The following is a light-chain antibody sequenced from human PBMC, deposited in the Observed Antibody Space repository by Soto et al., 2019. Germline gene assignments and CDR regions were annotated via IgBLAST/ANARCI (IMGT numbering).Light chain of an antibody. CDR2: AAS. Sequence: DIQMTQSPSSLSASVGDRVTITCRASQSISSYLNWCQQKPGKAPKLLIYAASILQSGVPSRFSGGGSGTDFTLTISTLQPEDFAAYYCQQSYSTLLTFGGGTKVEIK. V-gene: IGKV1-39*01. J-gene: IGKJ4*01. CDR3: QQSYSTLLT. CDR1: QSISSY.